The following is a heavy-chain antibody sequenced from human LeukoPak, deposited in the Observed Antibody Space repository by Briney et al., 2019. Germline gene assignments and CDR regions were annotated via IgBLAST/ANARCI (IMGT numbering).Heavy chain of an antibody. J-gene: IGHJ3*02. Sequence: GGSLRLSCAASGFTFSGSAMHWVRQASGKGLEWVGRIRSKANSYATAYAASVKGRFTISRDNSKNTLYLQMNSLRAEDTAVYYCATSRYNWAPGAFDIWGQGTMVTVSS. D-gene: IGHD1-20*01. CDR2: IRSKANSYAT. V-gene: IGHV3-73*01. CDR1: GFTFSGSA. CDR3: ATSRYNWAPGAFDI.